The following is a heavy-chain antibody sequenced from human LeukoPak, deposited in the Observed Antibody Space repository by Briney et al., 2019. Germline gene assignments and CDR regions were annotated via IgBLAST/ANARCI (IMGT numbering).Heavy chain of an antibody. V-gene: IGHV1-2*02. CDR2: INPNSGCT. D-gene: IGHD3-16*02. J-gene: IGHJ4*02. Sequence: GGSVKDSCKACGYTFTGYYMHWVGQAPGRGLEGMGWINPNSGCTNYAHKFQGRVAMTRDTSFSTASMATSRLRADDAAVYLCATTDYVWGSDPLPNFDDGGEGTLVTAS. CDR3: ATTDYVWGSDPLPNFDD. CDR1: GYTFTGYY.